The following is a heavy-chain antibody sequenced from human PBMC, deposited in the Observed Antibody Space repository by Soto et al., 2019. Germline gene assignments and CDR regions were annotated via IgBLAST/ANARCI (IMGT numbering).Heavy chain of an antibody. Sequence: QVQLVQSGAEVKKPGASVRVSCKASDYAFNTYYIHWVRQAPGQGLEWLGVINPRGGSTTYGLRFQGRVTLTLDTSTSTAYMELRSLTSQDTAMYYCARGSHDSYYGMDIWGQGTTVTVFS. V-gene: IGHV1-46*02. CDR3: ARGSHDSYYGMDI. J-gene: IGHJ6*02. CDR2: INPRGGST. D-gene: IGHD3-16*01. CDR1: DYAFNTYY.